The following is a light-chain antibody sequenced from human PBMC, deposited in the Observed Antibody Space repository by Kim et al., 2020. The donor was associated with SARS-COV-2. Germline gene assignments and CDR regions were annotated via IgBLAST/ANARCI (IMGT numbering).Light chain of an antibody. J-gene: IGLJ2*01. CDR2: EVA. CDR1: SSDVGSYNY. CDR3: ASYAGTNIVV. Sequence: GQSVTISCTGTSSDVGSYNYVTWYQQHPGKAPKLLISEVAKRPSGVPDRFSGSKSGNTASLTVSELQADDEADYYCASYAGTNIVVFGGGTQLTVL. V-gene: IGLV2-8*01.